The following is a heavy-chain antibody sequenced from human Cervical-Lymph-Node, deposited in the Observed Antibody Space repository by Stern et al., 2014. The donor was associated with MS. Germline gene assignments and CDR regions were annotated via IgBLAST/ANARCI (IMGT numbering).Heavy chain of an antibody. V-gene: IGHV1-69*01. J-gene: IGHJ5*02. CDR3: ALSSETSDRWYSLGYDL. CDR1: GGPFSKFP. CDR2: IFPCFGTP. D-gene: IGHD6-13*01. Sequence: QVQLVQSGAEVTKPGSSVKVSCQASGGPFSKFPSSWVRQAPGQGIEWMGGIFPCFGTPTYAQEFRGRVTITADVSTSTVYMELSSLRSDDTAVYYCALSSETSDRWYSLGYDLWGQGTLVTVSS.